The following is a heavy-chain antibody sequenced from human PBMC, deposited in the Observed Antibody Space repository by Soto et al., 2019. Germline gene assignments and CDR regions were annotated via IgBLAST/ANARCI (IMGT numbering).Heavy chain of an antibody. CDR2: INPHSGGT. CDR3: ARAPFDYFWSGYSFDY. J-gene: IGHJ4*02. Sequence: QVQLVQSGAEVKKPGASVKVSCKASGYTFTDFHMHWVRQAPGQGLEWMGWINPHSGGTSYAQKFQDWVTMTRDTSISTAYMELSRRRSDDTAVYYFARAPFDYFWSGYSFDYLGQGTLVTVSS. V-gene: IGHV1-2*04. CDR1: GYTFTDFH. D-gene: IGHD3-3*01.